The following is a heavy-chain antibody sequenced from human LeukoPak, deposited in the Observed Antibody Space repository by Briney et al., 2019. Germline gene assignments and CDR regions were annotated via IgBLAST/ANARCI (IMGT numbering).Heavy chain of an antibody. CDR3: TGILLWFGEFDY. CDR2: IKSKTDGGTT. D-gene: IGHD3-10*01. CDR1: GFTFSSAW. V-gene: IGHV3-15*01. J-gene: IGHJ4*02. Sequence: PGGSLRLSCAAPGFTFSSAWMSWVRQAPGKGLEWVGRIKSKTDGGTTDYAAPVKGRFTISRDDSKNTLYLQMNSLKTEDTAVYYCTGILLWFGEFDYWGQGTLVTVSS.